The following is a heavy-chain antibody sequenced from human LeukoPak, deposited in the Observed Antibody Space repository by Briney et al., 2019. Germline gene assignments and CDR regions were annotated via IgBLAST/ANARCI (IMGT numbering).Heavy chain of an antibody. V-gene: IGHV3-7*01. CDR2: IKQGGSEK. Sequence: GGSLRLSCAASGFTFSSYWMSWVRQAPGKGLEWVANIKQGGSEKYYVDSVKGRFTISRDNAKNSLYLQMNSLRAEDTAVYYCAREGTSIVVVPAGIDYWGQGTLVTVSS. D-gene: IGHD2-2*01. J-gene: IGHJ4*02. CDR3: AREGTSIVVVPAGIDY. CDR1: GFTFSSYW.